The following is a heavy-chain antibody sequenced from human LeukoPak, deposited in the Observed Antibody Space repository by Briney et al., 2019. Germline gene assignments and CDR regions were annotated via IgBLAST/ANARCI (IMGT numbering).Heavy chain of an antibody. V-gene: IGHV4-39*07. D-gene: IGHD6-6*01. Sequence: PPETLSFTCTVSGGSISSSSYYWGWIRQPPGKGLEWIGSIYYSGSTYYNPSLKSRVTISVDTSKNQFSLKLSSVTAADTAVYYCARYIRLEYSSSPLSGFDYWGQGTLVTVSS. CDR3: ARYIRLEYSSSPLSGFDY. J-gene: IGHJ4*02. CDR1: GGSISSSSYY. CDR2: IYYSGST.